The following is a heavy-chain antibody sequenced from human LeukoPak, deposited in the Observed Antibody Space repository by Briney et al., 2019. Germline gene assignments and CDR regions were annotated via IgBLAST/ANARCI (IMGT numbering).Heavy chain of an antibody. Sequence: SVKVSCKASGYTFTSYGISWVRQAPGQGLEWMGRIIPIFGTANYAQKFQGRVTITTDESTSTAYMELSSLRSEDTAVYYCARAAGGWHHFDYWGQGTLVTVSS. CDR2: IIPIFGTA. CDR1: GYTFTSYG. J-gene: IGHJ4*02. CDR3: ARAAGGWHHFDY. V-gene: IGHV1-69*05. D-gene: IGHD6-19*01.